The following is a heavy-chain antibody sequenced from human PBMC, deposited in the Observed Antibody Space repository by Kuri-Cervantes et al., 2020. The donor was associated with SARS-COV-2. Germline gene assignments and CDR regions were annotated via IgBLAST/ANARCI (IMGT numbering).Heavy chain of an antibody. CDR2: IYWGGDK. D-gene: IGHD3-3*01. CDR3: ARKITISGFDP. CDR1: GFSLSTSGVG. Sequence: SGPTLVKPTQTLTLTCTFSGFSLSTSGVGVGWIRQPPGKALEWLALIYWGGDKRYGPSLKSRLTITKDTSKNQVVLTMTNMDPVDTATYYCARKITISGFDPWGQGTLVTDSS. V-gene: IGHV2-5*05. J-gene: IGHJ5*02.